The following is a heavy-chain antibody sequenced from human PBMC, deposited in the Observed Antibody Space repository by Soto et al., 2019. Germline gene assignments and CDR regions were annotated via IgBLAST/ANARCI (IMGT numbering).Heavy chain of an antibody. CDR3: AKGWYNYYYMDV. J-gene: IGHJ6*03. CDR2: IYYSGST. D-gene: IGHD1-1*01. CDR1: GGSISSYY. V-gene: IGHV4-59*08. Sequence: SETLSLTCTVSGGSISSYYWSWIRQPPGKGLERIGYIYYSGSTNCNPSLNSRVTISVDTSKNQFSLKLSSVTAADTAVYYCAKGWYNYYYMDVWGKGTTVTISS.